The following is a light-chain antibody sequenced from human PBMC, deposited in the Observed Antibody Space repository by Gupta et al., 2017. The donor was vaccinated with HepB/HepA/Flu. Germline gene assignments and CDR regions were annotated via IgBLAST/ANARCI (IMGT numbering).Light chain of an antibody. CDR1: QDISNY. J-gene: IGKJ2*01. CDR2: DAS. CDR3: QQYDNLPGT. V-gene: IGKV1-33*01. Sequence: DIQMTQSPSSLSASVGDRVTSTCRASQDISNYLNWYQQKPGKAPKLLIYDASNLETGVPSRFSGSGSGTDFTFTISSLQPEDIATYYCQQYDNLPGTFGQGTKLEIK.